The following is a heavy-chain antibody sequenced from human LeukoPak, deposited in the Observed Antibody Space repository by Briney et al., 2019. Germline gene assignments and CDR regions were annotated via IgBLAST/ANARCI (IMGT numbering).Heavy chain of an antibody. CDR3: ARADNYYDSSGYYW. CDR2: ISAYNGNT. Sequence: GASVKVSCKASGYTFTSYGISWVRQAPGQGLEWMGWISAYNGNTNYAQKLQGRVTMTTDTSTSTAYMELRSLRSDDTAVYYCARADNYYDSSGYYWWGQGTLVTVSS. D-gene: IGHD3-22*01. CDR1: GYTFTSYG. V-gene: IGHV1-18*01. J-gene: IGHJ4*02.